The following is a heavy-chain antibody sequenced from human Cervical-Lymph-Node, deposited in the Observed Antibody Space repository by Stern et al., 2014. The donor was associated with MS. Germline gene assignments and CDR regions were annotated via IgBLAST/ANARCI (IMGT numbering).Heavy chain of an antibody. CDR3: ARERGNWSGYDY. CDR1: GFTVSSNY. V-gene: IGHV3-66*01. J-gene: IGHJ4*02. D-gene: IGHD3-3*01. CDR2: IYSGGST. Sequence: EVQLEESGGGLVQPGGSLRLSCAASGFTVSSNYMTWVRQAPGKGLEWVSVIYSGGSTYYTDSVKGRFTLSRDNSKNTLYLQMNELRVADSAVYYCARERGNWSGYDYWGQGTLVTVSS.